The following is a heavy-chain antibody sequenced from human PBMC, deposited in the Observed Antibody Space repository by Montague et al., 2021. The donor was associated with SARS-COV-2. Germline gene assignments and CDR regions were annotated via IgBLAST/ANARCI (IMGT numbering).Heavy chain of an antibody. CDR2: IYYSGST. V-gene: IGHV4-59*01. Sequence: SETLSLTCSVSGGSISTYYWSWIRQPPGKGLEWIGYIYYSGSTNYNPSLKSRVTISIDTSKNQLSLELSSVTAADMAVYYCASPGGDCTGGSCYYVYWGQGTLVTVSS. D-gene: IGHD2-15*01. CDR1: GGSISTYY. CDR3: ASPGGDCTGGSCYYVY. J-gene: IGHJ4*02.